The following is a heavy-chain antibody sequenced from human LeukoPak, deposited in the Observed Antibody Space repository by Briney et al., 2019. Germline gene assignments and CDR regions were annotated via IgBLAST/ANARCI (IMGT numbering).Heavy chain of an antibody. CDR3: ARGRTEGYYSAGGY. CDR2: MNPNSGNT. J-gene: IGHJ4*02. Sequence: ASVKVSCKASGYTFTSYDINWVRQATGQGLEWTGWMNPNSGNTGYAQKFQGRVTMTRNTSISTAYMELSSLRSEDTAVYYCARGRTEGYYSAGGYWGQGTLVTVSS. V-gene: IGHV1-8*01. CDR1: GYTFTSYD. D-gene: IGHD1-26*01.